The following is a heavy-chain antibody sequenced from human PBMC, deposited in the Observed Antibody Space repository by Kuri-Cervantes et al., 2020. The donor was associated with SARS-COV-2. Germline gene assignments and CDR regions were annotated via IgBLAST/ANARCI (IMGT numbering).Heavy chain of an antibody. Sequence: GESLKISCKGSGYSFTSYWIGWVRQMPGKGLEWMGIIYPGDSDTRYSPSFQGQVTISADKSISTAYLQWSSLKASDTAMYYCVIRIGYCSSTSCAHTGYSSSWAYWYFDLWGRGTLVTVSS. J-gene: IGHJ2*01. CDR1: GYSFTSYW. V-gene: IGHV5-51*01. CDR3: VIRIGYCSSTSCAHTGYSSSWAYWYFDL. D-gene: IGHD2-2*01. CDR2: IYPGDSDT.